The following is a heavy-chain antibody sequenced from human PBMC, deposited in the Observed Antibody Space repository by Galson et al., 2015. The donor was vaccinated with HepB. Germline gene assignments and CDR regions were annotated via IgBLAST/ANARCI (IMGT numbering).Heavy chain of an antibody. CDR2: IIPIFGTA. J-gene: IGHJ6*03. D-gene: IGHD2-2*02. V-gene: IGHV1-69*13. CDR1: GGTFSSYA. Sequence: SVKVSCKAPGGTFSSYAISWVRQAPGQGLEWMGGIIPIFGTANYAQKFQGRVTITADESTSTAYMELSSLRSEDTAMYYCARAGYCSSTSCYRENYYYYYYMDVWGKGTTVTVSS. CDR3: ARAGYCSSTSCYRENYYYYYYMDV.